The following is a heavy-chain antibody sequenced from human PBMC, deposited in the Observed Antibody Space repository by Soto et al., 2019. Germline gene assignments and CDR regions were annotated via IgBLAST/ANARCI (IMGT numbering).Heavy chain of an antibody. CDR2: IIPIFGTA. D-gene: IGHD3-10*01. V-gene: IGHV1-69*01. J-gene: IGHJ6*02. CDR1: GGTFSSYA. CDR3: ARVHGFGELPNYYGMGV. Sequence: QVQLVQSGAEVKKPGSSVKVSCKASGGTFSSYAISWVRQAPGQGLEWMGGIIPIFGTANYAQKFQGRVTITAEETTSTAYMELSSLRSEDTAVYYCARVHGFGELPNYYGMGVWGQGTTVTVSS.